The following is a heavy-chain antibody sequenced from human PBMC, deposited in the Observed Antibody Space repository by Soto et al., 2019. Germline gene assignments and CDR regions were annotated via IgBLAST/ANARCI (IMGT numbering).Heavy chain of an antibody. V-gene: IGHV3-66*01. CDR1: GFTVSNNY. J-gene: IGHJ4*02. Sequence: EEQLVESGGDLVQPGGSLRLSCAASGFTVSNNYMSWVRQAAGKGLEWVSLIYSGGSTYYADSVKGRFTISRDSSKNTLYLQMNSRRAEDTAMYYCAAYSHKGYWGQGTLVTVSS. CDR2: IYSGGST. CDR3: AAYSHKGY. D-gene: IGHD3-16*01.